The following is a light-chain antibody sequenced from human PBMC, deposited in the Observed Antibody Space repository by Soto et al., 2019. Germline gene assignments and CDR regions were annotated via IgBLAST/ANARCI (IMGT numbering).Light chain of an antibody. CDR3: QQYNSYLIT. J-gene: IGKJ5*01. V-gene: IGKV1-5*01. CDR2: DAS. Sequence: DIHMTQSPSTLSASVGDRVTITCRASQSISSWLAWYQQKPGKAPKLLIYDASSLESGVPSRFSGSGSGTEFTLTISSLQPDDFATYYCQQYNSYLITFGQGTRLAIK. CDR1: QSISSW.